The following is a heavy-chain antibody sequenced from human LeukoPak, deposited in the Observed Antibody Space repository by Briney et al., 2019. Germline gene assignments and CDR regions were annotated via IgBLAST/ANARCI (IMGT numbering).Heavy chain of an antibody. V-gene: IGHV4-59*08. CDR3: ARTTYYYDSSGYYMGDYFDY. Sequence: SETLSLTCTVSGGSISSYYWSWIRQPPGKGLEWIGYIYYSGSTNYNPSLKSRVTISVDTSKNQFSLKLSSVTAADTAVYYCARTTYYYDSSGYYMGDYFDYWGQGTLVTVSS. CDR1: GGSISSYY. D-gene: IGHD3-22*01. CDR2: IYYSGST. J-gene: IGHJ4*02.